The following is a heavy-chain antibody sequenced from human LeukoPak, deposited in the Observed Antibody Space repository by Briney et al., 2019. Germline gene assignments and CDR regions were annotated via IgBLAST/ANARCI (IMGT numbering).Heavy chain of an antibody. J-gene: IGHJ2*01. Sequence: DSVSLSCTASGYTFTSYGTSWGRHARGQGQGWRGWISAYNGNTNYAQKLQRRVTITTDTYTSTVSMALRSLRADDTALCYCARDWGIVGASPYWYLDLCGRGSLVTV. CDR2: ISAYNGNT. D-gene: IGHD1-26*01. V-gene: IGHV1-18*01. CDR3: ARDWGIVGASPYWYLDL. CDR1: GYTFTSYG.